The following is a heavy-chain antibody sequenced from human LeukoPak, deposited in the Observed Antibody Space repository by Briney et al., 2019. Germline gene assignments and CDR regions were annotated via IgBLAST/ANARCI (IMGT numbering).Heavy chain of an antibody. CDR2: ISSSSSTI. CDR3: ARDQFSGRITMVRGGTKGGY. CDR1: GFTFSSYS. D-gene: IGHD3-10*01. V-gene: IGHV3-48*01. Sequence: GGSLRLSCAASGFTFSSYSMNWVRQAPGKGLEWVSYISSSSSTIYYADSVKGRFTISRDNAKNSLYLQMNSLRADDTAVYYCARDQFSGRITMVRGGTKGGYWGQGTLVTVSS. J-gene: IGHJ4*02.